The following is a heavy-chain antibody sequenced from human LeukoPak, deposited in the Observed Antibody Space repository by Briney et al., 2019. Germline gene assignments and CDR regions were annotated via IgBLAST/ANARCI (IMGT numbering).Heavy chain of an antibody. Sequence: ASVKVSCKASGYTFTTYFMHWLRQAPGQGLEWMGWINPNTGDTNYVQKFQGRVTMTRDTSISTAYMELSSLTSDDTAVYYCASLKYNSGWSYWGQGTLVTVSS. J-gene: IGHJ4*02. D-gene: IGHD6-19*01. CDR3: ASLKYNSGWSY. V-gene: IGHV1-2*02. CDR2: INPNTGDT. CDR1: GYTFTTYF.